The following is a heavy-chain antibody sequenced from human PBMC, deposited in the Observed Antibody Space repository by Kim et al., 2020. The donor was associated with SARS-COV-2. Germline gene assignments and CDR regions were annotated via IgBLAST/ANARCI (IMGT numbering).Heavy chain of an antibody. J-gene: IGHJ4*02. CDR3: ARHSANIAAAGTADY. CDR2: IYYSGST. D-gene: IGHD6-13*01. CDR1: GGSISSSSYY. Sequence: SETLSLTCTVSGGSISSSSYYWGWIRQPPGKGLEWIGSIYYSGSTYYNPSLKSRVTISVDTSKNQFSLKLSSVTAADTAVYYCARHSANIAAAGTADYWGQGTLVTVSS. V-gene: IGHV4-39*01.